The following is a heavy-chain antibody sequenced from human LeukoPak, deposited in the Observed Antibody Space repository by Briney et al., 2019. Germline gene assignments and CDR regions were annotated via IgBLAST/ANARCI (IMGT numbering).Heavy chain of an antibody. CDR2: ISSSSSSYI. Sequence: GGSLRLSCAASGFTFSSYSMNWVRQAPGKGLEWVSSISSSSSSYIYYADSVKGRFTISRDNAKNSLYLQMNSLRAEDTAVYYCARGSCSGGSCYSDYWGQGTLVTVSS. J-gene: IGHJ4*02. V-gene: IGHV3-21*01. CDR3: ARGSCSGGSCYSDY. CDR1: GFTFSSYS. D-gene: IGHD2-15*01.